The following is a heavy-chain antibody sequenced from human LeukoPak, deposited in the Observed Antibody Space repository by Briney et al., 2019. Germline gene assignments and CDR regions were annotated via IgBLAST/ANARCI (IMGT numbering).Heavy chain of an antibody. Sequence: GGSLRLSCAASGFTFSSYSMNWVRQAPGKGLEGVSSISSSSSYIYYADSVKGRFTISRDNAKNSLYLQMNSLRAEDTAVYYCARDGGAIDYYDSSGSWFDPWGQGTLVTVSS. V-gene: IGHV3-21*01. CDR3: ARDGGAIDYYDSSGSWFDP. D-gene: IGHD3-22*01. CDR1: GFTFSSYS. CDR2: ISSSSSYI. J-gene: IGHJ5*02.